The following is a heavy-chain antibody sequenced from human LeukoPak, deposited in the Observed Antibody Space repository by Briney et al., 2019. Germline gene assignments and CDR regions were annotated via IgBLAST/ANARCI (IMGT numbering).Heavy chain of an antibody. Sequence: GGSLRLSCAAPGFTFSSYSMNWVRQAPGKGLEWVSSISSSSSYIYYADSVKGRFTISRDNAKNSLYLQMNSLRAEDTAVYYCARGWNGYDDNIGFDYWGQGTLVTVSS. CDR1: GFTFSSYS. CDR2: ISSSSSYI. J-gene: IGHJ4*02. CDR3: ARGWNGYDDNIGFDY. V-gene: IGHV3-21*01. D-gene: IGHD5-12*01.